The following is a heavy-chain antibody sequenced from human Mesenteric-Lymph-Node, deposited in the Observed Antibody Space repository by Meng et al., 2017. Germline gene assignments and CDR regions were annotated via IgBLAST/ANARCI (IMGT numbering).Heavy chain of an antibody. CDR3: ASHLGG. CDR1: GGSISSSYW. V-gene: IGHV4-4*02. CDR2: INHSGST. J-gene: IGHJ4*02. D-gene: IGHD2-15*01. Sequence: QVQLQESGPGLVKPSGPLSLTCAVPGGSISSSYWGRWVRQPPGKGLEWIGEINHSGSTNYNPSLKSRVTISVDTSKNQFSLKLSSVTAADTAVYYCASHLGGWGQGTLVTVSS.